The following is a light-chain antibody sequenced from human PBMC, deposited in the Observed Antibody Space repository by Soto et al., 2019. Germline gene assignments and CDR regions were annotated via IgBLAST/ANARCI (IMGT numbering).Light chain of an antibody. CDR3: QQYYSTPRT. CDR2: WAS. V-gene: IGKV4-1*01. Sequence: DIVMTQSPDSLAVSLGERATINCKSSQSVLYSSINKNYLAWYQQKPGQPPKLLIYWASTRESGVPDRFSGSGSGTDFTLTISSPQAEDVAVYYCQQYYSTPRTFGQGTKLEIK. J-gene: IGKJ2*01. CDR1: QSVLYSSINKNY.